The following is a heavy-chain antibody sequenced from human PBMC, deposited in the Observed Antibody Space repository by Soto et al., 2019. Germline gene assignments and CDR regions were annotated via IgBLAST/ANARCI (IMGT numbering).Heavy chain of an antibody. CDR2: IYHSGST. J-gene: IGHJ3*02. CDR3: ARDRDKAFDI. V-gene: IGHV4-4*02. CDR1: SGSVSSSDW. Sequence: QVQLQESGPGLVKPSGTLSLTCAVSSGSVSSSDWWSWVRQPPGKGLEWIGEIYHSGSTKYSPSLKRRVTISVDKSKNQFSLKVNSVTAADTAIYYCARDRDKAFDIWGQGTMVTVSS.